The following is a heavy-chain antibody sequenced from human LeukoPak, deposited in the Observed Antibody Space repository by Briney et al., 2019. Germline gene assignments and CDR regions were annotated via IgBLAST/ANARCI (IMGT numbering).Heavy chain of an antibody. CDR1: GGTFSSYA. CDR3: AREFYYYYDSSGYYGAFDI. Sequence: GASVKVSCKASGGTFSSYAISWVRQAPGQGLEWMGRIIPIFGTANYAQKFQGRVTITTDESTCTAYMELSSLRSEDTAVYYSAREFYYYYDSSGYYGAFDIWGQGTMVTVSS. CDR2: IIPIFGTA. D-gene: IGHD3-22*01. V-gene: IGHV1-69*05. J-gene: IGHJ3*02.